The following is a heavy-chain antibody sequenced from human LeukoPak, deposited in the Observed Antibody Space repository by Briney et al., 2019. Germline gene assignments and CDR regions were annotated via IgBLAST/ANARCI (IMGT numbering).Heavy chain of an antibody. CDR2: IRYDGNNK. V-gene: IGHV3-30*02. J-gene: IGHJ4*02. CDR3: AKDNPLDY. CDR1: GFTFSTSG. D-gene: IGHD1-14*01. Sequence: GGSLRLSCAASGFTFSTSGMLWVRQAPGKGLEWVAFIRYDGNNKLYADSVKGRFTISRDNSKNTLYLHINSLRAEDTAVYYCAKDNPLDYWGQGTLVIVSS.